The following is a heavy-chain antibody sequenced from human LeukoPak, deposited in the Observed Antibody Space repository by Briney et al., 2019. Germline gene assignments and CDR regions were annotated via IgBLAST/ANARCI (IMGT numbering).Heavy chain of an antibody. CDR1: GYTFTSYA. CDR2: INTNTGNQ. CDR3: ARGRDIVVVAAFDY. V-gene: IGHV7-4-1*02. Sequence: ASVKVSCKASGYTFTSYAMNWVRQAPGQGLEWMGWINTNTGNQTYAQGFTGRFVFSLDTSVSTAYLQISSLKAEDTAVYYCARGRDIVVVAAFDYWGQGTLVTVSS. J-gene: IGHJ4*02. D-gene: IGHD2-15*01.